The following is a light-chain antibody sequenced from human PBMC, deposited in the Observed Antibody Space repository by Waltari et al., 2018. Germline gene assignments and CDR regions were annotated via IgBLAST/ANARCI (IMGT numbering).Light chain of an antibody. V-gene: IGLV1-40*01. CDR2: GNN. Sequence: QSVLTQPPSVSGAPGQRVTISCTGSSSNIGAGFDVHWYQQLPGTAPKLLIFGNNNRPSGVPDRFSGSKSGTSASLAITGLQAEDEADYYCQSYDSSLFVVFGGGTKLTV. CDR3: QSYDSSLFVV. CDR1: SSNIGAGFD. J-gene: IGLJ2*01.